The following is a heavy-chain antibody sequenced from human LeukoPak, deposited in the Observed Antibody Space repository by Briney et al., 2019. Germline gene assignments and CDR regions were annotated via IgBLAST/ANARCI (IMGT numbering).Heavy chain of an antibody. V-gene: IGHV1-8*03. CDR1: GYTFTSYD. D-gene: IGHD6-13*01. CDR2: MNPNSGNT. CDR3: ARGLGYSSSWNPLHLGGRTRHYFDY. Sequence: GASVKVSCKASGYTFTSYDINWVRQATGQGLEWMGWMNPNSGNTGYAQKFQGRVTITRNTSISTAYMELSSLRSEDTAVYYCARGLGYSSSWNPLHLGGRTRHYFDYWGQGTLVTVSS. J-gene: IGHJ4*02.